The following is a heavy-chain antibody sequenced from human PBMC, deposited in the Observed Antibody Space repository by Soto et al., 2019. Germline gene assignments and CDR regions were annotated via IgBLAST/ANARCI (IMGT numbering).Heavy chain of an antibody. D-gene: IGHD3-10*01. CDR3: AREVPGSTTRPDYWYFDL. CDR2: ISGGGDAT. Sequence: EVQLLESGGGLVQPGGSLRLSCAASGFTFISYAMNWVRQAPGKGLQWVSAISGGGDATFYADSVKGRFTISRDNSRNTVTLQMNSLGADDTAVYYCAREVPGSTTRPDYWYFDLGGRGTLVTVSS. CDR1: GFTFISYA. J-gene: IGHJ2*01. V-gene: IGHV3-23*01.